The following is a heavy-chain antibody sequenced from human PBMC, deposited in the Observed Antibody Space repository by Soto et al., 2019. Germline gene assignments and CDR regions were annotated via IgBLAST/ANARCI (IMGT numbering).Heavy chain of an antibody. D-gene: IGHD6-19*01. CDR3: ARPLIEVSCSSREDYYYGMDV. CDR2: IKQDGSEK. CDR1: GFTFSSYW. Sequence: GGSLRLSCAASGFTFSSYWMNWVRQAPGKGLEWVANIKQDGSEKYYVDSVRGRFTISRDNAKNSLYLQMNSLRAEDTAVYYCARPLIEVSCSSREDYYYGMDVWGQGTTVTVSS. J-gene: IGHJ6*02. V-gene: IGHV3-7*01.